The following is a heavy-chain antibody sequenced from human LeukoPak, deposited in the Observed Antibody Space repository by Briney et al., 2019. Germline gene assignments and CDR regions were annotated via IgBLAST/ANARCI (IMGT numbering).Heavy chain of an antibody. CDR2: IYDSGST. D-gene: IGHD3-9*01. Sequence: SETLSLTCTVSGGSIRSSYYYWGWIRQPPGKGLEWIGSIYDSGSTYYNPSLKSRVTISVDTSKNQFSLKLNSVTAADTAVYYCARGDIGWFDPWGQGTLVTVSS. CDR3: ARGDIGWFDP. CDR1: GGSIRSSYYY. V-gene: IGHV4-39*01. J-gene: IGHJ5*02.